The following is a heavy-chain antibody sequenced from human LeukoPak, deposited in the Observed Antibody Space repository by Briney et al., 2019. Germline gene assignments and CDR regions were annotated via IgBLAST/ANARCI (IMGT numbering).Heavy chain of an antibody. CDR2: INPNSGGT. CDR3: ARAEQQLVHGGYLFDY. CDR1: VYTFTVHY. Sequence: GASVNLSCKASVYTFTVHYMHWVRQAPGQGLVGMGWINPNSGGTNYAQKLQGRVTMTTDTSTSTAYMELRSLRSDDTAVYYCARAEQQLVHGGYLFDYWGQGTLVTVSS. D-gene: IGHD6-13*01. J-gene: IGHJ4*02. V-gene: IGHV1-2*02.